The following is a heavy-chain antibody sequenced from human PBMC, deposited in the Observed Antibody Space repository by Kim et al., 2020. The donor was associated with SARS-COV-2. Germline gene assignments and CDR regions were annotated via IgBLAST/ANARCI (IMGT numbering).Heavy chain of an antibody. J-gene: IGHJ6*02. CDR2: IYPGDSDT. V-gene: IGHV5-51*01. CDR3: ARNGDSSGYDGHYYYYGMDV. CDR1: GYSFTSYW. D-gene: IGHD3-22*01. Sequence: GESLKISCKGSGYSFTSYWIGWVRQMSGKGLEWMGIIYPGDSDTRYSPSFQGQVTISADKSISTAYLQWSSLKASDTAMYYCARNGDSSGYDGHYYYYGMDVWGQGTTVTVSS.